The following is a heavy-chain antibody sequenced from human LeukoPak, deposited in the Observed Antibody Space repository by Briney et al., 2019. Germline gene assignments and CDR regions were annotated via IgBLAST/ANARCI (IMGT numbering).Heavy chain of an antibody. CDR3: ARQYCSSTSCYMSFDY. D-gene: IGHD2-2*02. V-gene: IGHV4-4*07. CDR2: IYTSGST. CDR1: GGSISSYY. Sequence: SETLSLTCTVSGGSISSYYWSWIRQPAGKGLEWIGRIYTSGSTNYNPSLKSRVTMSVDTSKNQFSLKLSSVTAADTAVYYCARQYCSSTSCYMSFDYWGQGTLVTVSS. J-gene: IGHJ4*02.